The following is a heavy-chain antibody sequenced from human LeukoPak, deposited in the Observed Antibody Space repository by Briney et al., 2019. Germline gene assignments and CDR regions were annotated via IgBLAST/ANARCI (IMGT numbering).Heavy chain of an antibody. CDR1: GGSFSGYY. CDR3: ARAGSDYYDSDTFDH. V-gene: IGHV4-34*01. Sequence: SETLSLTCAVYGGSFSGYYWSWIRQPPGKGLEWIGEINHSGSTNYNPSLKSRVTISVDTSKNQFSLKLSSVTAADTAVYYCARAGSDYYDSDTFDHWGQGTLVTVSS. D-gene: IGHD3-22*01. CDR2: INHSGST. J-gene: IGHJ4*02.